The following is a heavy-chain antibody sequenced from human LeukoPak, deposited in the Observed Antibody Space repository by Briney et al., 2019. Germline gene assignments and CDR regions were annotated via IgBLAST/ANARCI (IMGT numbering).Heavy chain of an antibody. CDR3: ARDAIAATGPYYSSYYMDV. CDR2: ISSSSSMI. Sequence: GGSLRLSCAASGFTFSDYYMSWIRQAPGKGLEWVSYISSSSSMIYYVDSVKGRFTISRDNANNSLDLQMNSLRAEDTSVYYCARDAIAATGPYYSSYYMDVWGKGTTVTVSS. CDR1: GFTFSDYY. D-gene: IGHD6-13*01. V-gene: IGHV3-11*04. J-gene: IGHJ6*03.